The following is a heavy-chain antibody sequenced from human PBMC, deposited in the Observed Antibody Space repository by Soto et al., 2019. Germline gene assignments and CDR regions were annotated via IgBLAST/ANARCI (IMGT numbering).Heavy chain of an antibody. CDR2: ISAYNGNT. D-gene: IGHD2-15*01. CDR1: GYTFTSDG. V-gene: IGHV1-18*04. Sequence: ASVKVSCKASGYTFTSDGISWVRQAPGQGLEWMGWISAYNGNTNYAQKLQGRVTMTTDTSTSTAYMELRSLRSDDTAVYYCARVRKGLDAFDIWGQGTMVTVSS. CDR3: ARVRKGLDAFDI. J-gene: IGHJ3*02.